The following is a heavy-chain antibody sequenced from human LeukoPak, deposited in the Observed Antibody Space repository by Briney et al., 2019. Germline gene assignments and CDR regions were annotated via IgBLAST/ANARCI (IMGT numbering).Heavy chain of an antibody. V-gene: IGHV3-7*01. J-gene: IGHJ4*02. Sequence: GGSLRLFCAASGFSFTSSWMTWVRQAPGKGLEWVANISPDGSVKNHVASVKGRLTISRDNAKTTLYLQMNSLSAEDTAVYYCARDLNWGDFDYWGQGTLVTVSS. CDR2: ISPDGSVK. D-gene: IGHD7-27*01. CDR1: GFSFTSSW. CDR3: ARDLNWGDFDY.